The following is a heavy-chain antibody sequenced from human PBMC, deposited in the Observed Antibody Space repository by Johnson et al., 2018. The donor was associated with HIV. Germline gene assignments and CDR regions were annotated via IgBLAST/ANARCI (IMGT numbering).Heavy chain of an antibody. J-gene: IGHJ3*02. CDR2: IKQDGTEK. V-gene: IGHV3-7*02. Sequence: AQLVESGGGLVQPGGSLRLSCAASGFTFNTYWMSWVRQAPGKGLEWVANIKQDGTEKYYADSVQGLFTVSRDNSNNRLYLQMNSLRAEDTAVYYCARPYSSAWYGAFDIWGQGTMVTVSS. D-gene: IGHD6-19*01. CDR1: GFTFNTYW. CDR3: ARPYSSAWYGAFDI.